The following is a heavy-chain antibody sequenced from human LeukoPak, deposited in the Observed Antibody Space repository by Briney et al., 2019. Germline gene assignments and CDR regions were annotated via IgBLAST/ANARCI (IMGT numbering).Heavy chain of an antibody. V-gene: IGHV4-39*07. CDR2: IFYSGRT. CDR3: ARDILATSIAAPYY. CDR1: GGSISGSPYY. Sequence: PSETLSLTCTVSGGSISGSPYYWGRIRQPPGKGLEGIGSIFYSGRTYYHPSLKSRITMSVDTSKNQFSLRISSVTAADTAVYYCARDILATSIAAPYYWGRGTLVTVSS. D-gene: IGHD6-13*01. J-gene: IGHJ4*01.